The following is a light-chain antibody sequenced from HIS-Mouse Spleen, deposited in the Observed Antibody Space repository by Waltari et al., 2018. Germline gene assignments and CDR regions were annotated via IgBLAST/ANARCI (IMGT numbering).Light chain of an antibody. CDR2: AAS. CDR1: QGISTY. V-gene: IGKV1-9*01. CDR3: QQLNSYPPT. J-gene: IGKJ1*01. Sequence: DIQLTQSPSFLSASVGDRLTITCRASQGISTYLALYQQKPGKAPKLLIYAASTLQSGVPSRFSGSGSGTEFTLTISSLQPEDFATYYCQQLNSYPPTFGQGTKVEIK.